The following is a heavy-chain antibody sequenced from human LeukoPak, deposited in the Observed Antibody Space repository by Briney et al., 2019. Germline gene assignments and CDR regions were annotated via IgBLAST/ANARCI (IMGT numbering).Heavy chain of an antibody. CDR1: GGSFSGYY. CDR3: ASVIRYFDWLIAFDI. D-gene: IGHD3-9*01. J-gene: IGHJ3*02. V-gene: IGHV4-34*01. Sequence: RASETLSLTCAVYGGSFSGYYWSWIRQPPGNGLEWIGEINHSGSTNYNPSLKSRVTISVDTSKNQFSLKLSSVTAADTAVYYCASVIRYFDWLIAFDIWGQGTMVTVSS. CDR2: INHSGST.